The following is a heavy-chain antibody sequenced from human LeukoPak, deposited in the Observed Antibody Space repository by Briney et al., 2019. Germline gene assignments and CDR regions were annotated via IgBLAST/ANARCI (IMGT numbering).Heavy chain of an antibody. CDR1: GGTFSSYA. Sequence: ASVKVSCKASGGTFSSYAISWVRQAPGQGLEWMGGIIPIFGTANYAQKFQGRVTITTDESTSTAYMELSSLRSEDTAVYYCARAPLKAVPAAFGYSQHWGQGTLVTVSS. J-gene: IGHJ1*01. CDR3: ARAPLKAVPAAFGYSQH. D-gene: IGHD2-2*01. V-gene: IGHV1-69*05. CDR2: IIPIFGTA.